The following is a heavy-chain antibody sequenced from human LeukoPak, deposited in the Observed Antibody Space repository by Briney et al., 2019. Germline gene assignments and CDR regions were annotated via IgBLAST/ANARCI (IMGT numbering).Heavy chain of an antibody. V-gene: IGHV3-30*18. Sequence: PGRSLRLSCAASGFTFSRYGMHWVRQAPGKGLEWVAVISYDGRNKYYADSVKGRFTISRDNSKNTLYLQMNSVRPEDTAVYYCAKLWNEVGVPIYWGQGTLVTVSS. CDR2: ISYDGRNK. J-gene: IGHJ4*02. D-gene: IGHD1-26*01. CDR3: AKLWNEVGVPIY. CDR1: GFTFSRYG.